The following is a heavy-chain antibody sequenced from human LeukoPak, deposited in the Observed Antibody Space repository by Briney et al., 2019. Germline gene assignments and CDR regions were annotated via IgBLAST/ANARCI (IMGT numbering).Heavy chain of an antibody. CDR3: ARDGSSGWSHDY. CDR2: IYSGGKT. V-gene: IGHV3-66*01. J-gene: IGHJ4*02. Sequence: GGSLRLSCAASGFTVSGNYMSWVRQAPGKGLEWVSAIYSGGKTYYADSVKGRFTISRDNSKNTLYLQMNSLRVEDTAVYYCARDGSSGWSHDYWGQGALVTVSS. D-gene: IGHD6-19*01. CDR1: GFTVSGNY.